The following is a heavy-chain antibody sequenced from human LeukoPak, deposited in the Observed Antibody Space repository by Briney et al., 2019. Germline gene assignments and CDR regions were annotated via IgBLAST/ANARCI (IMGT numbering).Heavy chain of an antibody. CDR2: IKQDGSEK. J-gene: IGHJ4*02. CDR3: ARDPYYYDSSRYYSRYFDY. Sequence: GGSLRLSCAASGFTFSSYWMSWVRQAPGEGLEWVANIKQDGSEKYYVDSVKGRFTISRDNAKNSLYLQMNSLRAEDTAVYYCARDPYYYDSSRYYSRYFDYWGQGTLVTVSS. V-gene: IGHV3-7*01. D-gene: IGHD3-22*01. CDR1: GFTFSSYW.